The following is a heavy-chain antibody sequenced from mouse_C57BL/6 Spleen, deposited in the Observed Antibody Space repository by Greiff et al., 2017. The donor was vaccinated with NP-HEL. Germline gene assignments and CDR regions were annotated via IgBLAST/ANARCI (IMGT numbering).Heavy chain of an antibody. CDR1: GFTFSSYA. Sequence: DVHLVESGEGLVKPGGSLKLSCAASGFTFSSYAMSWVRQTPEKRLEWVAYISSGGDYIYYADTVKGRFTISRDNARNTLYLQMSSLKSEDTAMYYCTRDRVNWDGFAYWGQGTLVTVSA. CDR3: TRDRVNWDGFAY. CDR2: ISSGGDYI. J-gene: IGHJ3*01. V-gene: IGHV5-9-1*02. D-gene: IGHD4-1*01.